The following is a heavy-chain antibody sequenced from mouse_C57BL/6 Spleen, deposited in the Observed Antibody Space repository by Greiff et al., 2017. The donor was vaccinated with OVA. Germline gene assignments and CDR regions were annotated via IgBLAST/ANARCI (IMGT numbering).Heavy chain of an antibody. D-gene: IGHD2-3*01. J-gene: IGHJ1*03. CDR3: ARMAPPRYFDV. CDR1: GYTFTSYW. V-gene: IGHV1-52*01. Sequence: QVQLQQSGAELVRPGSSVKLSCKASGYTFTSYWMHWVKQRPIQGLEWIGNIDPSDSETHYNQKFKDKATLTVDKSSSTAYMQLSSLTSEDSAVYYCARMAPPRYFDVWGTGTTVTVSS. CDR2: IDPSDSET.